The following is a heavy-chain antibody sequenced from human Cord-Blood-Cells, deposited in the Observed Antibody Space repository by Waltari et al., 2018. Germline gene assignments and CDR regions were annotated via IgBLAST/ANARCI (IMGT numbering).Heavy chain of an antibody. CDR1: GGHFSSYA. J-gene: IGHJ3*02. CDR2: IIPIFGTA. CDR3: ARARTGLVIINDAFDI. V-gene: IGHV1-69*01. D-gene: IGHD3-9*01. Sequence: QVQLVQSGAEVKKPGSSVKVSCKASGGHFSSYAISWVRQAPGQGLEWMGGIIPIFGTANYAQKFQGRVTITAYESTSTAYMELSSLRSEDTAVYYCARARTGLVIINDAFDIWGQGTMVTVSS.